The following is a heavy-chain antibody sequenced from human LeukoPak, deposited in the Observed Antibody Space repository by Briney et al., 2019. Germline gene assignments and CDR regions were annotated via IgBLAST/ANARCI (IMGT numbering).Heavy chain of an antibody. D-gene: IGHD6-13*01. CDR1: GGSFSTFH. J-gene: IGHJ5*02. V-gene: IGHV4-59*01. Sequence: SETLSLTCTVSGGSFSTFHWSWIRQPPGKGLEWIGSIYYSGSTNYNPSLKSRVTVSVDTSKMQFPLRLSSVIAADTAMYYCARGHTIGAAARWFDPWGQGTLVTVSS. CDR2: IYYSGST. CDR3: ARGHTIGAAARWFDP.